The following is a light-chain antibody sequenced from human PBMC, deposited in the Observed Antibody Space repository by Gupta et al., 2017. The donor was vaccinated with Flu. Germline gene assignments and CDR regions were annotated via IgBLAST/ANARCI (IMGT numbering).Light chain of an antibody. Sequence: DIQMTQSPSSLSASAGDRVTITCRASQNISSYLNWYQLKPGKAPKLLIFAASSLQSGVSSRFSGSGSGTTFTLTISSLQAEDFATYFCQQSYSNPLTFGGGTKVEIK. V-gene: IGKV1-39*01. CDR1: QNISSY. CDR2: AAS. CDR3: QQSYSNPLT. J-gene: IGKJ4*01.